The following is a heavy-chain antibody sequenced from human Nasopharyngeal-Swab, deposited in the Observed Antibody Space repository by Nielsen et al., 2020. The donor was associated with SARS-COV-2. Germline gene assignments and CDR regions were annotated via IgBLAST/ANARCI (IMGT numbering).Heavy chain of an antibody. CDR1: EFSLSTRTPG. CDR3: VHSSGWRFDY. CDR2: LYWDDDN. V-gene: IGHV2-5*02. J-gene: IGHJ4*02. D-gene: IGHD6-19*01. Sequence: SGPALVKPTQTLTLTCTFSEFSLSTRTPGVNWIRQPPGKALEWLALLYWDDDNRYSPSLKSRISITKDTSKNQVVLTMHNMDPVDTASYYCVHSSGWRFDYWGQGTLVTVSS.